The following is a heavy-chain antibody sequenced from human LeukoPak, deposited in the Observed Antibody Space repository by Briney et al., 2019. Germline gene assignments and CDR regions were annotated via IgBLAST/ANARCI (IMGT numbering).Heavy chain of an antibody. J-gene: IGHJ4*02. D-gene: IGHD2-15*01. CDR3: ARGYCSGGSCFPVDY. V-gene: IGHV1-2*06. Sequence: SVKVSCKASGYTFTGYYMHWVRQAPGQGLEWMGRINPNSGGTNYAQKFQGRVTMTRDTSISTAYMELSRLRSDDTAVYYCARGYCSGGSCFPVDYWGQGTLVTVSS. CDR2: INPNSGGT. CDR1: GYTFTGYY.